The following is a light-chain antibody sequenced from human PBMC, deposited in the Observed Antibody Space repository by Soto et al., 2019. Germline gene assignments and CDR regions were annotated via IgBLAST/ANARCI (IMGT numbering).Light chain of an antibody. V-gene: IGLV2-14*01. Sequence: QSALTQPASVSGSPGQSITISCTGNTSDVGGHNRVSWYQQHPGKAPKLMIFDVSNRPSGVSNRFSGSKSGNTASLTISGLQAEDEADYYCSSYASSSTLVLFGGGTKLTVL. CDR1: TSDVGGHNR. CDR3: SSYASSSTLVL. J-gene: IGLJ3*02. CDR2: DVS.